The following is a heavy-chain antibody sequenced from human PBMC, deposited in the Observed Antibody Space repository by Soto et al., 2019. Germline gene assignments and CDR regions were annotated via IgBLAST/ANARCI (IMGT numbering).Heavy chain of an antibody. CDR1: GGTFSSYA. J-gene: IGHJ6*02. CDR2: IIPIFGTA. CDR3: ARGYYYDSSGYYWYYYYGMDV. D-gene: IGHD3-22*01. V-gene: IGHV1-69*12. Sequence: QVQLVQSGAEVKKPGSWVKVSCKASGGTFSSYAISWVRQAPGQGLEWMGGIIPIFGTANYAQKFQGRVTITADESTSTAYMELSSLRSEDTAVYYCARGYYYDSSGYYWYYYYGMDVWGQGTTVTVSS.